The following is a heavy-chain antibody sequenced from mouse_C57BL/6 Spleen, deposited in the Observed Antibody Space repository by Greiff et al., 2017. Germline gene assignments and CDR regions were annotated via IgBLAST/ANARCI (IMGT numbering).Heavy chain of an antibody. D-gene: IGHD1-1*01. CDR3: ARGTTVVEGDY. J-gene: IGHJ2*01. V-gene: IGHV1-37*01. Sequence: VQLQQSGPELVKPGASVKISCKASGYSFTGYFMNWVKQSHGKSLAWIGRINPYNGYTVYNQKFKGKATLTVVKSSSTAHMELLSLTSEDFAVYDWARGTTVVEGDYWGQGTTLTVSS. CDR2: INPYNGYT. CDR1: GYSFTGYF.